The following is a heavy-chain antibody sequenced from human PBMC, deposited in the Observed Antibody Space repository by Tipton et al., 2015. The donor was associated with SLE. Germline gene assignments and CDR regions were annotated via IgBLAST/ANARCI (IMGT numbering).Heavy chain of an antibody. J-gene: IGHJ2*01. Sequence: TLSLTCTVSGGSISSSSYYWGWIRQPSGKGLEWIGSIYYSGSTYYNPSLKSRVTISVDTSKNQFSLKLSSVTAADTAVYYCARLAGGIQLWSHWYFDRWGRGTLVTVSS. CDR1: GGSISSSSYY. V-gene: IGHV4-39*01. CDR3: ARLAGGIQLWSHWYFDR. CDR2: IYYSGST. D-gene: IGHD5-18*01.